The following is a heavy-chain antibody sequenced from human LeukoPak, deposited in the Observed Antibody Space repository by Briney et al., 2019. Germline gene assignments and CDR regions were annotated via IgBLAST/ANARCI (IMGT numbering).Heavy chain of an antibody. CDR1: GFTFSIYW. Sequence: QPGGSLRLSCAASGFTFSIYWMHWVRQPPGRGLVWVSRINSDGSSTSYADSVKGRFTISRDNAKNTLYLQMNSLRVEDTALYYCARDAPGNTALDYWGQGSLVTVSS. D-gene: IGHD5-18*01. J-gene: IGHJ4*02. CDR3: ARDAPGNTALDY. CDR2: INSDGSST. V-gene: IGHV3-74*01.